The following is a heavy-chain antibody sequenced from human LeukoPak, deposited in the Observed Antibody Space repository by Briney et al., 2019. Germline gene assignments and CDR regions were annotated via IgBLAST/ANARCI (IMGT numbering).Heavy chain of an antibody. CDR2: ISYDGSNK. J-gene: IGHJ4*02. V-gene: IGHV3-30-3*01. D-gene: IGHD3-10*01. CDR3: ARNDYYDLGTYHSGFDY. Sequence: PGGSLRLSCAASGFTFSSYAMHWVRQAPGKGLEWVAVISYDGSNKYYADSVKGRFTISRDNSKNTLYLQMNSLRAEDTAVYYCARNDYYDLGTYHSGFDYWGLGTLVTVSS. CDR1: GFTFSSYA.